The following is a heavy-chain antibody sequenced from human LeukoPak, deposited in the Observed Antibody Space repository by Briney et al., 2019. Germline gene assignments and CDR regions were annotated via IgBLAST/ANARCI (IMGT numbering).Heavy chain of an antibody. J-gene: IGHJ1*01. CDR1: GFTFRNYA. Sequence: GGSLRLSCAASGFTFRNYAMSWVRQAPGKGLEWVSAISGSGGSTYYADSVKGRFTISRDNSKNTLYLQMNSLRAEDTAVYYCANHADPREYFQHWGQGTLVTVSS. V-gene: IGHV3-23*01. CDR3: ANHADPREYFQH. CDR2: ISGSGGST.